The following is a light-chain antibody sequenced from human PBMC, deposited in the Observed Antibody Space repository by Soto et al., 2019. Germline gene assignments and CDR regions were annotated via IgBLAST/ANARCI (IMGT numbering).Light chain of an antibody. CDR2: DDT. J-gene: IGLJ2*01. V-gene: IGLV3-21*02. Sequence: SYELTQPPSVSVAPGQTARITCGGNNIGSNSVHWYRQKPGQSPVLVVYDDTDRPSGIPERFSGSNSGNTATLTISGVEGGDEADYYCHLWDIRSDHVVFGGGTKVTVL. CDR3: HLWDIRSDHVV. CDR1: NIGSNS.